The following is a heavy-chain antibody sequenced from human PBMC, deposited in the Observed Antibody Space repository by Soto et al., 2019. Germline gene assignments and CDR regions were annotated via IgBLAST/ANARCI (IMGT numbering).Heavy chain of an antibody. J-gene: IGHJ5*02. Sequence: ASVTVSCKASGYTFTSYDIYWVRQAPGQRLEWMGWINANSANTGYAQKFQRRVTITRNTSASTAYMELSSLRFEDTAVYSCARWPTYYYGSGRYYNLEYWFDPWGQGTLVTVSS. V-gene: IGHV1-8*01. CDR1: GYTFTSYD. D-gene: IGHD3-10*01. CDR2: INANSANT. CDR3: ARWPTYYYGSGRYYNLEYWFDP.